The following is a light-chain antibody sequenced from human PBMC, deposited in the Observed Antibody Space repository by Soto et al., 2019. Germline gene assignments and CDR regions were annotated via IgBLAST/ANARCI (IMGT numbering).Light chain of an antibody. CDR3: MQALQTPPT. CDR1: QSLLYSNGYNY. V-gene: IGKV2-28*01. J-gene: IGKJ4*01. Sequence: EIVMTQSPLSLPVTPGEPASISCRSSQSLLYSNGYNYLVWYLQRPGQSPQLLIYLGSNRASGVPDRFSGSGPGTDFTLKISRMDAEDVGVYYCMQALQTPPTFGGGTKVEI. CDR2: LGS.